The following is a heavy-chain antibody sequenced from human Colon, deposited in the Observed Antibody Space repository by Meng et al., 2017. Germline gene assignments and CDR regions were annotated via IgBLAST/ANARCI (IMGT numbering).Heavy chain of an antibody. CDR1: GFTFSGFS. CDR2: ITGDSTYI. V-gene: IGHV3-21*01. CDR3: TRGWMPE. J-gene: IGHJ4*01. D-gene: IGHD2-2*01. Sequence: VQLVEAGGCLVTPGESLRISCAASGFTFSGFSLSWVRQAPGKGLEWVSSITGDSTYIYYADSVKGRFTVSRDNAKNSLYLQMNSLRADDTAVYYCTRGWMPEWGQGTLVTVSS.